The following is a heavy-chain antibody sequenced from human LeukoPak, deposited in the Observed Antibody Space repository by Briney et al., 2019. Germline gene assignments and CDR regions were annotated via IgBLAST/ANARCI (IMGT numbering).Heavy chain of an antibody. CDR1: GFTFSSYA. D-gene: IGHD3-3*01. CDR3: AKQGSPYTIFGVVILDY. CDR2: ISGSGGST. V-gene: IGHV3-23*01. Sequence: GGSLRLSCAASGFTFSSYAMSWVRQAPGKGLEWVSAISGSGGSTYYADSVKGRFTISRDNSKNTLYLQMNSLRAEHTAVYYCAKQGSPYTIFGVVILDYWGQGTLVTVSS. J-gene: IGHJ4*02.